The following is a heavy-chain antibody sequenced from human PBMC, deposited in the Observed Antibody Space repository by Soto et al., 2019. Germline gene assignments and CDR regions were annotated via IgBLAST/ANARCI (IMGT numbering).Heavy chain of an antibody. CDR3: ASGGYTYGFSAMDV. Sequence: ASVKVSCKASGYTFSSSYMHWVRQAPGQGLEWMGLINPSGFSTDYAQTFQGRVTVTRDTSTSTVYMELSSLRSEDTAVYYCASGGYTYGFSAMDVWGPGTTVTVSS. CDR2: INPSGFST. J-gene: IGHJ6*02. D-gene: IGHD5-18*01. V-gene: IGHV1-46*01. CDR1: GYTFSSSY.